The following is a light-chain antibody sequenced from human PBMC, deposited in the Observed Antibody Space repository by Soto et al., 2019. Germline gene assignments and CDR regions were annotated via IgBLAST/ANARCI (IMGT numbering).Light chain of an antibody. CDR3: QKYNSWPET. J-gene: IGKJ1*01. CDR1: QSINSD. Sequence: ELVMTQSPATLALSPGETTRLAWTASQSINSDVAWYQQKLGQTPRLLIHGASTRATGIADRFSGSGSGTEFTLTISSLQSEDFAVYYCQKYNSWPETFGQGTKVDIK. CDR2: GAS. V-gene: IGKV3-15*01.